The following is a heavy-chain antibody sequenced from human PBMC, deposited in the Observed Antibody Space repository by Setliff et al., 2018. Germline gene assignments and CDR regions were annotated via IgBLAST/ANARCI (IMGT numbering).Heavy chain of an antibody. V-gene: IGHV4-34*01. Sequence: SETLSLTCAVYGGSFSGYYWTWIRQPPGKGLEWIGEINLSGISNYNPSLKSRVTISVDTSKNQFSLNLSSVTAADTAVYYCARGPRYSGSYYVNYWGQGTLVTAPQ. J-gene: IGHJ4*02. CDR1: GGSFSGYY. D-gene: IGHD1-26*01. CDR3: ARGPRYSGSYYVNY. CDR2: INLSGIS.